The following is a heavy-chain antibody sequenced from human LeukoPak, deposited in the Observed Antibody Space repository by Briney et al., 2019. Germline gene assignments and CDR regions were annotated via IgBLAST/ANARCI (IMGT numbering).Heavy chain of an antibody. Sequence: PSETLSLTCTVSGGSISSGSYYWSWIRQPAGKGLEWIGRIYTSGSTNYNPSLKSRVTISVDTSKNQFSLKLSSVTAADTAVYYCARAKGANYDILTGYFLSEQIFDYWGQGTLVTVSS. CDR2: IYTSGST. J-gene: IGHJ4*02. CDR1: GGSISSGSYY. CDR3: ARAKGANYDILTGYFLSEQIFDY. V-gene: IGHV4-61*02. D-gene: IGHD3-9*01.